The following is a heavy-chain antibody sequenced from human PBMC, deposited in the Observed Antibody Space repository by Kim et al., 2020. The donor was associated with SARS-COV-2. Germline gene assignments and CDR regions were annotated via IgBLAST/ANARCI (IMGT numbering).Heavy chain of an antibody. CDR3: ARDMRSGHYSIELNWFDP. V-gene: IGHV3-21*01. CDR1: GFTFSSYS. CDR2: ISSSSSYI. D-gene: IGHD4-4*01. Sequence: GGSLRLSCAASGFTFSSYSMNWVRQAPGKGLEWVSSISSSSSYIYYADSVKGRFTISRDNAKNSLYLQMNSLRAEDTAVYYCARDMRSGHYSIELNWFDPWGQGTLVTVSS. J-gene: IGHJ5*02.